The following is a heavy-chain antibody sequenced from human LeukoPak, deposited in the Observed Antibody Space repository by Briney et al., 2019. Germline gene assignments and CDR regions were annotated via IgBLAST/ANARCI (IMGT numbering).Heavy chain of an antibody. CDR3: ARTYYYDSSGYSHNYYYYYGMDV. D-gene: IGHD3-22*01. V-gene: IGHV5-51*01. CDR1: GHSFTSYW. Sequence: GESLKISCKGSGHSFTSYWIGWVRQMPGKGLEWMGIIYPGDSDTRYSPSFQGQVTISADKSISTAYLQWSSLKASDTAMYYCARTYYYDSSGYSHNYYYYYGMDVWGQGTTVTVSS. CDR2: IYPGDSDT. J-gene: IGHJ6*02.